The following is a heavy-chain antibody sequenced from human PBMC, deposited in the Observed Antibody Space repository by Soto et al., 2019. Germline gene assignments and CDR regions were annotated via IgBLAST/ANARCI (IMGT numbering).Heavy chain of an antibody. V-gene: IGHV2-26*01. D-gene: IGHD6-13*01. CDR1: GFSLSNARMG. J-gene: IGHJ6*02. CDR2: IFSNDEK. CDR3: ARIAAAGMYYYYYGMDV. Sequence: SGPTLVNPTETLTLTCTVSGFSLSNARMGVSWIRQPPGKALEWLAHIFSNDEKSYSTSLKSRLTISKDTSKSQVVLTMTNMDPVDTATYYCARIAAAGMYYYYYGMDVWGQGTTVTVSS.